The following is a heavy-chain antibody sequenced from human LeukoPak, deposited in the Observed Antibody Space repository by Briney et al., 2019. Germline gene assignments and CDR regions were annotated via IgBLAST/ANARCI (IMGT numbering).Heavy chain of an antibody. CDR1: RLPFNSYV. D-gene: IGHD1-26*01. Sequence: GGSLTLSCAAPRLPFNSYVFHSVRQAPGKGLEWVAVIWNDGSHKYYADSVKGRFTISRDNSKNTLHLQMNSLRAEDTAVYYLPIPLLLSSGVFSGEPDHWCQGPLVTVSS. V-gene: IGHV3-33*08. CDR2: IWNDGSHK. J-gene: IGHJ4*02. CDR3: PIPLLLSSGVFSGEPDH.